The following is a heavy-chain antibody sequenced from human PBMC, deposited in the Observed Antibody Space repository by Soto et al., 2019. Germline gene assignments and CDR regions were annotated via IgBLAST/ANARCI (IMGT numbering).Heavy chain of an antibody. V-gene: IGHV1-2*04. CDR1: GYTFTGYY. Sequence: XSVKVSCKASGYTFTGYYMHWVRQAPGQGLERMGWINPNSGGTNYAQKFQGWVTMTRDTSISTAYMELSRLRSDDTAVYYCSKSLGGSSWPTYYYYGMDVWGQGTTVTVSS. D-gene: IGHD6-13*01. CDR3: SKSLGGSSWPTYYYYGMDV. CDR2: INPNSGGT. J-gene: IGHJ6*02.